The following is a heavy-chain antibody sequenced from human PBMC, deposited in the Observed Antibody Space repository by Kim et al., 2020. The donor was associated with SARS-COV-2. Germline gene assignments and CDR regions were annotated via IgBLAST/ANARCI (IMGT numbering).Heavy chain of an antibody. Sequence: GGSLRLSCAASGFTFSSYWMHWVRQAPGKGLVWVSRINSDGSSTSYADSVKGRFTISRDNAKNTLYLQMNSLRAEDTAVYYCAREKYSSGFDYWGQGTLVTVSS. D-gene: IGHD6-19*01. CDR2: INSDGSST. CDR3: AREKYSSGFDY. J-gene: IGHJ4*02. CDR1: GFTFSSYW. V-gene: IGHV3-74*01.